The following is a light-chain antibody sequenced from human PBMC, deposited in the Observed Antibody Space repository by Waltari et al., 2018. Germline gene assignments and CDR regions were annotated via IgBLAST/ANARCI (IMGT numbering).Light chain of an antibody. CDR3: ATWDDNLKGL. CDR1: TSNIGINA. Sequence: QSLLTQPASASGTPGPRVTLSCSGSTSNIGINAVNWYQVVPGTAPKRLIYNNNQRPSGVPDRFSGSKSGTSASLAISGLQSDDEADYYCATWDDNLKGLFGGGTKLTVL. CDR2: NNN. J-gene: IGLJ3*02. V-gene: IGLV1-44*01.